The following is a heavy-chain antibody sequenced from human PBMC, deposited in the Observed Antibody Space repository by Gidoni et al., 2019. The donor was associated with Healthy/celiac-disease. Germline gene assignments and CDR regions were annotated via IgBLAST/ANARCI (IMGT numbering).Heavy chain of an antibody. J-gene: IGHJ4*02. CDR2: INHRGST. CDR3: ASGTIFGVVTFDY. CDR1: GGSFSGYY. D-gene: IGHD3-3*01. Sequence: QVQLQQWGAGLLKPSETLSLTCAGYGGSFSGYYWSWIRQPPGKGLEWIGEINHRGSTNYNPSLKRRVTLSVDTSKNQFSLKLSSVPAADTAVYYCASGTIFGVVTFDYWGQGTLVTVSS. V-gene: IGHV4-34*01.